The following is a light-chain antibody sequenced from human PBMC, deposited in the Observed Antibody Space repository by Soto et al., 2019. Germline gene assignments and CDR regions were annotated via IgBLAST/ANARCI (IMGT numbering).Light chain of an antibody. J-gene: IGKJ4*01. CDR1: QSVASSH. CDR2: GAS. V-gene: IGKV3-20*01. Sequence: EIVLTQSPGTLSLSPGERATLSCRASQSVASSHLAWYQQKPGQAPRLVIYGASFRATGIPDRFSGSGSWTDITLTISRLQPEDFAVYYCQQYDRSPLFGGGTKVEF. CDR3: QQYDRSPL.